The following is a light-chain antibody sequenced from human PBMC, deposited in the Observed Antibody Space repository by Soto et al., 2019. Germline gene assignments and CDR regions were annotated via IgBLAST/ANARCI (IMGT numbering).Light chain of an antibody. J-gene: IGKJ2*01. CDR2: WAS. V-gene: IGKV4-1*01. CDR1: QSVLYSSNNKNY. CDR3: QQYYSTPPYT. Sequence: DIVMTQSPDSLAVSLGERATINCKSSQSVLYSSNNKNYLAWYQQKPGQPPKLLIYWASTRESGVPDRFSGSGSRTDFTLTISSLQAEDVAVYYCQQYYSTPPYTFGQGTKLDIK.